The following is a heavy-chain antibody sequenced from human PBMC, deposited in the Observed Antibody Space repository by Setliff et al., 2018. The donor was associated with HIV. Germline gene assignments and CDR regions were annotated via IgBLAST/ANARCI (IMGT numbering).Heavy chain of an antibody. D-gene: IGHD2-2*01. J-gene: IGHJ3*01. V-gene: IGHV4-59*11. CDR3: ARHICGTTACYAVDV. Sequence: SETLSLTCTVSGDSITGRWLSWIRQPPGKGLEWTGNIYHNGFVNYNPSLKSRLTISVDTSKNQVSLTLSSVTPADTAVYYCARHICGTTACYAVDVWGPGTMVTVSS. CDR1: GDSITGRW. CDR2: IYHNGFV.